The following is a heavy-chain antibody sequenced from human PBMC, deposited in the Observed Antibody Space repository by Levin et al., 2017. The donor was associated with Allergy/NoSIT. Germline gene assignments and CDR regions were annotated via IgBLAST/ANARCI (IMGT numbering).Heavy chain of an antibody. Sequence: PGGSLRLSCKASGGTFSSYAISWVRQAPGQGLEWMGGIIPIFGTANYAQKFQGRVTITADKSTSTAYMELSSLRSEDTAVYYCAREDSSRDYYGSGSYRYWGQGTLVTVSS. D-gene: IGHD3-10*01. CDR3: AREDSSRDYYGSGSYRY. CDR1: GGTFSSYA. J-gene: IGHJ4*02. CDR2: IIPIFGTA. V-gene: IGHV1-69*06.